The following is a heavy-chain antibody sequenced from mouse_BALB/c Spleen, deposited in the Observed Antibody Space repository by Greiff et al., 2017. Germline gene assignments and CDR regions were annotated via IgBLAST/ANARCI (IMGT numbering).Heavy chain of an antibody. CDR1: GYTFTSYW. CDR2: IDPSDSET. Sequence: QVQLQQPGAELVRPGPSVKLSCNASGYTFTSYWMNWVKQRPGQGLEWVGMIDPSDSETHYNQLFKDKATLTVDKSSSTAYMQLSSLTSEDSAVCYCARRGRGTGLAYWGQGTLVTVSA. V-gene: IGHV1-61*01. D-gene: IGHD1-1*01. J-gene: IGHJ3*01. CDR3: ARRGRGTGLAY.